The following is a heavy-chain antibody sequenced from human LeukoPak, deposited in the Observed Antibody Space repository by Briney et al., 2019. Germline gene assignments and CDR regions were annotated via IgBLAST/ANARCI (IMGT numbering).Heavy chain of an antibody. Sequence: GASVKVSCKASGYTFTGYYMHWVRQAPGQGLEWMGWINPNSGGTNYAQKFQGRVTMTRDTSISTAYMELSRLRSDDTAVYYCARDMYMGAIGFDYWGPGTLVTVSS. D-gene: IGHD1-26*01. J-gene: IGHJ4*02. V-gene: IGHV1-2*02. CDR1: GYTFTGYY. CDR3: ARDMYMGAIGFDY. CDR2: INPNSGGT.